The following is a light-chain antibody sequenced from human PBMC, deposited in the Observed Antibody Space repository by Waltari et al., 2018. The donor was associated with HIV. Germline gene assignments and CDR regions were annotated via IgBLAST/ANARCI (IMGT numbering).Light chain of an antibody. CDR1: QNIRGD. CDR2: GAS. J-gene: IGKJ1*01. V-gene: IGKV3-15*01. CDR3: QQYYNWPGT. Sequence: EIVLTQSPAILSGSPGERVTLPCRARQNIRGDLAWYQQKPGQAPRLLIYGASTRATGVPATFSGSGSGTDFTLTISSLQVDDSVVYYCQQYYNWPGTFGQGTKVEV.